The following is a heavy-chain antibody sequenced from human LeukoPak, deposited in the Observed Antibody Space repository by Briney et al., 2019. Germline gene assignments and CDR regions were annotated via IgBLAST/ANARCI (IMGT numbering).Heavy chain of an antibody. Sequence: PGGSLRLSCAASGFTFTSYGMHWVRQAPGKGLEWVAFIRYDESNKYYADSVKGRFTISRDISKNTLYLQMNSLRAEDTAVYYCAKDGCSSITCYFDYWGQGTLVTVSS. CDR1: GFTFTSYG. CDR2: IRYDESNK. V-gene: IGHV3-30*02. J-gene: IGHJ4*02. D-gene: IGHD2-2*01. CDR3: AKDGCSSITCYFDY.